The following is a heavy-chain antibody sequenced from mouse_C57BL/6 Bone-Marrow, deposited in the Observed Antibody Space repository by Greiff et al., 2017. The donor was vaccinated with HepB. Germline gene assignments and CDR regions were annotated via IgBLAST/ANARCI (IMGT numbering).Heavy chain of an antibody. J-gene: IGHJ2*01. CDR3: ARWHYYGSSYFDY. CDR2: IDPSDSYT. V-gene: IGHV1-50*01. Sequence: VQLQQPGAELVKPGASVKLSCKASGYTFTSYWMQWVKQRPGQGLEWIGEIDPSDSYTNYNQKFKGKATLTVDTSSSTAYMQLSSLTSEDSAVYYCARWHYYGSSYFDYWGQGTTLTVSS. D-gene: IGHD1-1*01. CDR1: GYTFTSYW.